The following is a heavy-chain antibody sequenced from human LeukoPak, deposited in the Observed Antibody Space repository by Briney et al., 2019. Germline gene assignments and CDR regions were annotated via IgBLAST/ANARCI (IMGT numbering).Heavy chain of an antibody. V-gene: IGHV3-30*03. CDR2: ISYDGSNK. Sequence: GGSLRLSCAASGFTFSSYGMHWVRQAPGKGLEWVAVISYDGSNKYYADSVKGRFTISRDNSKNTLYLQMNSLRAEDTAVYYCARDWHAFDIWGQGTMVTVSS. CDR1: GFTFSSYG. J-gene: IGHJ3*02. CDR3: ARDWHAFDI.